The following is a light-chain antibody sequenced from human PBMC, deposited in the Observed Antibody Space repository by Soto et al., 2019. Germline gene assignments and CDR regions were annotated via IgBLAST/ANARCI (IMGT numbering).Light chain of an antibody. CDR2: SAS. CDR3: QQYDTSPRT. CDR1: RTVDGNY. Sequence: EVVLTQSPGTLSLSPGERATLSCRASRTVDGNYLAWYHQKPGQAPRLLIHSASTRAPGIPDRFSGSGSGTDFSLTISSLEPEDFAVYYCQQYDTSPRTFGQGTKVDIK. J-gene: IGKJ1*01. V-gene: IGKV3-20*01.